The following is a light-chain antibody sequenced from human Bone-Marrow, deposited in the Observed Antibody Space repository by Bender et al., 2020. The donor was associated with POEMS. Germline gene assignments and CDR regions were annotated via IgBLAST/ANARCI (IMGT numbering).Light chain of an antibody. J-gene: IGLJ3*02. CDR2: EGS. CDR1: ISDVGGYNY. V-gene: IGLV2-23*01. CDR3: CSYAGTWV. Sequence: QSALTQPASVSGSPGQSITISCSGAISDVGGYNYVSWYQQHPGKAPKLMIYEGSKRPSGVSNRFSGSKSGNTASLTISGLQAEDEADYYCCSYAGTWVFGGGTKLTVL.